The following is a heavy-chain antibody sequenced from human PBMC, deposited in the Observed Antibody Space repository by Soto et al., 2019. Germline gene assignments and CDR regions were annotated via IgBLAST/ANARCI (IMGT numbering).Heavy chain of an antibody. Sequence: ASVKVPCKASGYTFTGYYMHWVRQAPGQGLEWMGWINPNSGGTNYAQKFQGWVTMTRDRSISTVYMELTRLRSDDTAVYFCARGHSTDCSNGVCSFFYNHEMDVWGQGTTVTVSS. CDR2: INPNSGGT. J-gene: IGHJ6*02. V-gene: IGHV1-2*04. CDR1: GYTFTGYY. CDR3: ARGHSTDCSNGVCSFFYNHEMDV. D-gene: IGHD2-8*01.